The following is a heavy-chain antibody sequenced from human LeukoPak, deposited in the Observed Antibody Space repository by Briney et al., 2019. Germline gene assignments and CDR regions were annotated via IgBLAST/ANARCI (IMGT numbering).Heavy chain of an antibody. Sequence: SETLYLTCTVSGGSISSSSYYWGWIRQPPGKGLEWIGSIYYSGSTYYNPSLESRVTISVDTSKNQFSLKLSSVTAADTAVYYCVHSSGYYSVDYWGQGTLVTVSS. CDR2: IYYSGST. J-gene: IGHJ4*02. CDR3: VHSSGYYSVDY. V-gene: IGHV4-39*01. D-gene: IGHD3-22*01. CDR1: GGSISSSSYY.